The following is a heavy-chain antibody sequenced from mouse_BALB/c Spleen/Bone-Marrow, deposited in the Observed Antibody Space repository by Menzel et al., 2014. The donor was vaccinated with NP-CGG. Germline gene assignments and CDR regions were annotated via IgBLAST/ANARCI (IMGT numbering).Heavy chain of an antibody. CDR1: GYDFSRYW. D-gene: IGHD2-2*01. CDR2: INPKSSAI. J-gene: IGHJ1*01. V-gene: IGHV4-1*02. CDR3: ASLGYYGYLDI. Sequence: EVKLVESGGGLVQPGGSLKLSCAASGYDFSRYWMSWVQQVPGKGLEWIGEINPKSSAINYTPSLKDKFIISRDNVKNTLCMQMSKVRSEDSAVYECASLGYYGYLDIWGAGTSVTVSS.